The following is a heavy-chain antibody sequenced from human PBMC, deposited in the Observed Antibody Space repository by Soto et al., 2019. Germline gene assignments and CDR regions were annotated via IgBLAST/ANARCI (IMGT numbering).Heavy chain of an antibody. Sequence: PSQTLSLTCAISVDSVSSNSAAWNWIRQSPSRGLEWLGRTYYRSKWYNDYAVSVKSRITINPDTSKNQFSLQLNSVTPEDTAVYYCARDWDYSNYNWFDPWGQGTLVTVSS. CDR2: TYYRSKWYN. J-gene: IGHJ5*02. CDR1: VDSVSSNSAA. CDR3: ARDWDYSNYNWFDP. D-gene: IGHD4-4*01. V-gene: IGHV6-1*01.